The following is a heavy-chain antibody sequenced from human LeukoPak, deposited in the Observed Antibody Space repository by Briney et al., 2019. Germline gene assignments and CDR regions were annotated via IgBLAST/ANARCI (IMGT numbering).Heavy chain of an antibody. J-gene: IGHJ4*02. Sequence: GGSLRLSCAASGFTLSEYGMHWVRQAPGKGLEGVAFIRYDGNKKYYIDSVKGRFTTSRDNSMNTVSLQMGSLRPEDTAVYYCARNAHSFDSSGYYFHFWGQGTLVTVSS. CDR3: ARNAHSFDSSGYYFHF. V-gene: IGHV3-30*02. CDR2: IRYDGNKK. D-gene: IGHD3-22*01. CDR1: GFTLSEYG.